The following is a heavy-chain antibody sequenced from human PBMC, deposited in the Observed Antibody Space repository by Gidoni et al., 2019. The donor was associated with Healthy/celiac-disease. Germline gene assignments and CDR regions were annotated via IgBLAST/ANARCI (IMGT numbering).Heavy chain of an antibody. CDR2: IKQDGSEK. J-gene: IGHJ5*02. Sequence: EVQLVASGGGLVQSGGSLRISCAASGFTFSSYWMRWVRQAPGKGLEWVANIKQDGSEKYYGDSVKGRFTTSRDNAKNSLYLQMNSLRAEDTAVYDCARGSGWYGSGSKRFDPWGQGTLVTVSS. CDR3: ARGSGWYGSGSKRFDP. CDR1: GFTFSSYW. V-gene: IGHV3-7*01. D-gene: IGHD3-10*01.